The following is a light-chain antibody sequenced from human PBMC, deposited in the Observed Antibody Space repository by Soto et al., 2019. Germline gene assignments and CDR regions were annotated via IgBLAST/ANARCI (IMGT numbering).Light chain of an antibody. J-gene: IGKJ4*01. CDR1: QRVSNS. V-gene: IGKV3-11*01. CDR3: QQRSNWPLT. CDR2: DTS. Sequence: EIVLTQSPATLSLSPGERASLSCRASQRVSNSLAWYQQKPGQAPRLLIYDTSNRATGIPARFSGSGSGTDFTLTISSLEPEDFAVYYCQQRSNWPLTFGGGTKVEI.